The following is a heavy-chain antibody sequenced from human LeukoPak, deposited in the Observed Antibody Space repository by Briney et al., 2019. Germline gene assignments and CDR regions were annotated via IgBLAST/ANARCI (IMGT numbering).Heavy chain of an antibody. D-gene: IGHD5-24*01. V-gene: IGHV3-30*18. CDR2: ISSDGRTK. Sequence: GGSLRLSCAASGITLSAYGMHWVRQAPGKGLEWVAVISSDGRTKYSTDSVKGRFTISRDNSENRLYLQMSNVRVEDTAVYYCAKDSSRRWQLTYYFDYWGQGTPVTVSA. J-gene: IGHJ4*02. CDR1: GITLSAYG. CDR3: AKDSSRRWQLTYYFDY.